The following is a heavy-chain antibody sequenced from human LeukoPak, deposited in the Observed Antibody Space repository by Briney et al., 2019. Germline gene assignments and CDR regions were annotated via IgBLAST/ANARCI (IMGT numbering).Heavy chain of an antibody. J-gene: IGHJ4*02. CDR1: GFTFSSYA. Sequence: GGSLRLSCAASGFTFSSYAMSWVRQAPGKGLEWVANIKQDGSEKYYVDSVKGRFTISRDNAKNSLYLQMNSLRAEDTAVYYCARDLTIFGVVPKGYFDYWGQGTLVTVSS. CDR3: ARDLTIFGVVPKGYFDY. CDR2: IKQDGSEK. D-gene: IGHD3-3*01. V-gene: IGHV3-7*01.